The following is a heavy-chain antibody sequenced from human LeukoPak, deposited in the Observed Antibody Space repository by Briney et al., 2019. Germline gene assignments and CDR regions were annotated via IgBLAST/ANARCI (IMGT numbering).Heavy chain of an antibody. Sequence: GASVKVSCKASGYTFTAYYMHWVRQAPGQGLEWMGVIDPSGGSTSYAQRFQDRVTMTSDTSTSTVYMELSGLRSEDTAVYYCARGDGDSDSNGVLMGWFDPWGQGTLVTVSS. V-gene: IGHV1-46*01. CDR2: IDPSGGST. CDR1: GYTFTAYY. CDR3: ARGDGDSDSNGVLMGWFDP. J-gene: IGHJ5*02. D-gene: IGHD3-22*01.